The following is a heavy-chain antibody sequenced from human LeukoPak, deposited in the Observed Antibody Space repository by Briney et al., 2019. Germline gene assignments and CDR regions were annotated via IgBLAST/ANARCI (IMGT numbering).Heavy chain of an antibody. V-gene: IGHV3-7*01. CDR1: GFTFSSYW. CDR3: ARDPHPRYYYDSSGYYAEYFQH. J-gene: IGHJ1*01. CDR2: IKQDGSEK. D-gene: IGHD3-22*01. Sequence: GGSLRLSCAASGFTFSSYWMSWVRQAPGKGLEWVANIKQDGSEKYYVDSVKGRFTISRDNAKNSPYLQMNSLRAEDTAVHYCARDPHPRYYYDSSGYYAEYFQHWGQGTLVTVSS.